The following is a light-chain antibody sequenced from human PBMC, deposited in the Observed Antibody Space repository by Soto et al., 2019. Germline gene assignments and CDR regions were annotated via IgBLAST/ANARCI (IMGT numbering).Light chain of an antibody. Sequence: QSALTQPASVSGSPGQSITISCTGTSSDVGGYNYVSWYQQHPGKAPKLMIYDVSDRPSGVSNRFSGSKSGNTASLTISGLQAEDEADYYCSSYTSSSTLYVFGTGTKVTDX. CDR2: DVS. CDR1: SSDVGGYNY. J-gene: IGLJ1*01. V-gene: IGLV2-14*01. CDR3: SSYTSSSTLYV.